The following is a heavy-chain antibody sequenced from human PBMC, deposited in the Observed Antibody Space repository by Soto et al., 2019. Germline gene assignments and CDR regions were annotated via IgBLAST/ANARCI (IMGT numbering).Heavy chain of an antibody. Sequence: QVQLVESGGGVVQPGRSLRLSCAASGFTFSSYGMHWVRQAPGKGLEWVAVIWYDGSNKYYADSVKGRFTISRDNSKNTLYLQMNSLRAEDTAVYYCARDRVAAAGQWGAWGQGTLVTVSS. V-gene: IGHV3-33*01. CDR2: IWYDGSNK. CDR1: GFTFSSYG. CDR3: ARDRVAAAGQWGA. J-gene: IGHJ5*02. D-gene: IGHD6-13*01.